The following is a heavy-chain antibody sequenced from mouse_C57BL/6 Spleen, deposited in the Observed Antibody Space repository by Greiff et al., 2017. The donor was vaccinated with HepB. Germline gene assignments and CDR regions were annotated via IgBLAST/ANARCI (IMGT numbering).Heavy chain of an antibody. CDR3: ARGGNYDYLFAY. V-gene: IGHV5-4*01. Sequence: EVQGVESGGGLVKPGGSLKLSCAASGFTFSSYAMSWVRQTPEKRLEWVATISDGGSYTYYPDNVKGRFTISRDNAKNNLYLQMSHLKSEDTAMYYCARGGNYDYLFAYWGQGTLVTVSA. J-gene: IGHJ3*01. D-gene: IGHD2-4*01. CDR2: ISDGGSYT. CDR1: GFTFSSYA.